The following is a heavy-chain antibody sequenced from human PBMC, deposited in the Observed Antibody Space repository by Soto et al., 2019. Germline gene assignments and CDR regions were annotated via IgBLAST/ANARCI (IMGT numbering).Heavy chain of an antibody. V-gene: IGHV6-1*01. J-gene: IGHJ6*02. CDR3: ARGSTAILDYYYCGMDV. CDR1: GDSVSSNIAA. CDR2: TSYRSKWYN. Sequence: SQTLSLTCAISGDSVSSNIAAWNWISQSPSRGLEWLGRTSYRSKWYNEYAVSVKSRITINPDTSNNPFSLQLHSVPPEDTAIYCCARGSTAILDYYYCGMDVWGQGTTVTVSS. D-gene: IGHD2-21*01.